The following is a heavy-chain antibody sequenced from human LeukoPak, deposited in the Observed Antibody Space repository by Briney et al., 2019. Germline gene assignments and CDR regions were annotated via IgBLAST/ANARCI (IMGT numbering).Heavy chain of an antibody. CDR3: ARAPNEWELPFDY. CDR2: IIPIFGTA. V-gene: IGHV1-69*06. Sequence: SVKVSCKTSGYTFTSYYMHWVRQAPGQGLEWMGGIIPIFGTANYAQKFQGRVTITADKSTSTAYMELSSLRSEDTAVYYCARAPNEWELPFDYWGQGTLVTVSS. D-gene: IGHD1-26*01. CDR1: GYTFTSYY. J-gene: IGHJ4*02.